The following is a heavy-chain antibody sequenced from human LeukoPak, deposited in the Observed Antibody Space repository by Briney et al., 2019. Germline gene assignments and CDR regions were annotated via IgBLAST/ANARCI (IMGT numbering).Heavy chain of an antibody. CDR1: GGSISSYY. J-gene: IGHJ4*02. CDR3: ARGTPRYSGSHRARYYFDY. D-gene: IGHD1-26*01. V-gene: IGHV4-34*01. Sequence: SETLSLTCTVSGGSISSYYWSWIRQPPGKGLEWIGEINHSGSTNYNPSLKSRVTISVDTSKNQFSLKLSSVTAADTAVYYCARGTPRYSGSHRARYYFDYWGQGTLVTVPS. CDR2: INHSGST.